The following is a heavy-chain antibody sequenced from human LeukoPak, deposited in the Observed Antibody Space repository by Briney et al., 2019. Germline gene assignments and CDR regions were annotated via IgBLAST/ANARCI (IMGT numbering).Heavy chain of an antibody. V-gene: IGHV1-2*02. Sequence: ASVKVSCKASGDIFTNYYIHWVRQAPGQGLEWMGWINAHSGGTIYAQKFQGRVTMRRDTSITTAYMELSRLKSDDTAVYFCARRGHGSGSYLDYWGQGTLVTVSS. D-gene: IGHD3-10*01. J-gene: IGHJ4*02. CDR3: ARRGHGSGSYLDY. CDR2: INAHSGGT. CDR1: GDIFTNYY.